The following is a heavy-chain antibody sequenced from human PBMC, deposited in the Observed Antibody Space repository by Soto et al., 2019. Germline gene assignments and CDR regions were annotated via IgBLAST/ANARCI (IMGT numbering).Heavy chain of an antibody. CDR3: ARVYCSGGSCYSVDY. J-gene: IGHJ4*02. CDR1: GYTFTSYD. V-gene: IGHV1-3*01. CDR2: INAGNGNT. Sequence: GASVKVSCKASGYTFTSYDMHWVRQAPGQRLEWMGWINAGNGNTKYSQKFQGRVTITRDTSASTAYMELSSLRSEDTAVYYCARVYCSGGSCYSVDYWGQGTLVTVSS. D-gene: IGHD2-15*01.